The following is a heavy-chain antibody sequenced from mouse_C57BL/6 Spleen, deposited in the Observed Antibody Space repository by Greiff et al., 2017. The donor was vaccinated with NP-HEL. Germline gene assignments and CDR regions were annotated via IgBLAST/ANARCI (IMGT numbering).Heavy chain of an antibody. V-gene: IGHV1-64*01. CDR1: GYTFTSYW. J-gene: IGHJ4*01. D-gene: IGHD1-1*01. Sequence: QVQLQQPGAELVKPGASVKLSCKASGYTFTSYWMHWVKPRPGQGLEWIGMIHPNSGSTNYNEKFKSKATLTVDKSSSTAYMQLSSLTSEDSAVYYCARDITTVVAYYYAMDYWGQGTSVTVSS. CDR3: ARDITTVVAYYYAMDY. CDR2: IHPNSGST.